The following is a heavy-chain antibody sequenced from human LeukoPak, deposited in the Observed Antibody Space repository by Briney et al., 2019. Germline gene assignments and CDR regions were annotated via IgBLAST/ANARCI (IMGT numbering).Heavy chain of an antibody. CDR2: IIPIFGTA. V-gene: IGHV1-69*06. CDR1: GGTFSSYA. CDR3: ANLGESPDYYYYGMDV. Sequence: GASVKVSCKASGGTFSSYAISWVRQAPGQGLEWMGGIIPIFGTANYAQKFQGRVTITADKSTSTAYMELSSLRSEDTAVYYCANLGESPDYYYYGMDVWGKGPTVTVSS. J-gene: IGHJ6*04.